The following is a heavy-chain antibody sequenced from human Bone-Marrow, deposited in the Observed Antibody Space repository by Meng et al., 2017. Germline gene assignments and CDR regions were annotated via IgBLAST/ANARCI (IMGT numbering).Heavy chain of an antibody. CDR1: GGSISSYY. J-gene: IGHJ5*02. V-gene: IGHV4-4*07. CDR3: ARDGGTMIVVSWFDP. Sequence: QVPLQESAARLVNPSETLPITCTVSGGSISSYYWSWIRQPVRKGLEWIGRIYTSGSTNYTPSLKSRVTMSVDTSKNQFSLKLSSLTAADTAVYYCARDGGTMIVVSWFDPWGQGTLVTVSS. D-gene: IGHD3-22*01. CDR2: IYTSGST.